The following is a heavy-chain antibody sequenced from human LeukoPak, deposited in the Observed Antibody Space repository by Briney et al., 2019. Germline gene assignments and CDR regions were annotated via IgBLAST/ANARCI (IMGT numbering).Heavy chain of an antibody. Sequence: SVKVSCKASGGTFSSYAISWVRQAPGQGLEWMGGIIPIFGTANYAQKFQGRVTITADETTSTAYMELSSLRSEDTAVYYCARDQGYSGSYLPFDYWGQGALVTVSS. J-gene: IGHJ4*02. V-gene: IGHV1-69*13. CDR2: IIPIFGTA. D-gene: IGHD1-26*01. CDR3: ARDQGYSGSYLPFDY. CDR1: GGTFSSYA.